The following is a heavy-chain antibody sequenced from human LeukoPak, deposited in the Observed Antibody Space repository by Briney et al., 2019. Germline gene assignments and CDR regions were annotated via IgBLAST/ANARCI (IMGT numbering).Heavy chain of an antibody. CDR1: KFTFSESY. Sequence: PGGSLRLSCAAPKFTFSESYMGWMRPSPRKGLSWVSYTSSSGTTTYSADSLKSRYTTSTDTAKNTLYIQMNGLRAEDTAVYYGARAAGSYACDIGGKGTIVTVSS. D-gene: IGHD3-10*01. V-gene: IGHV3-11*04. J-gene: IGHJ3*02. CDR2: TSSSGTTT. CDR3: ARAAGSYACDI.